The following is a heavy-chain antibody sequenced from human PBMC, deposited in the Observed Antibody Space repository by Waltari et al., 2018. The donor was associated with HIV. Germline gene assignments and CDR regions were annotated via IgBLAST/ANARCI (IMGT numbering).Heavy chain of an antibody. CDR1: AGSIGSSTSY. V-gene: IGHV4-39*01. D-gene: IGHD2-21*02. CDR2: LYYSGST. Sequence: QLQLQESGPGMGKPSETLSLSCTVTAGSIGSSTSYWGWVPQPPGKGLEWLVKLYYSGSTDHNPSLKSRVTISVDTSKNQFSLKLSSVAAADTAVYYCTRLSIVVVTAIDFWGQGTLVTGSS. CDR3: TRLSIVVVTAIDF. J-gene: IGHJ4*02.